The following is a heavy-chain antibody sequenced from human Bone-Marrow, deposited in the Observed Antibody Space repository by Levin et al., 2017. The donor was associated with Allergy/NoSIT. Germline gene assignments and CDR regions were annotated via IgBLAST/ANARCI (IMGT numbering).Heavy chain of an antibody. J-gene: IGHJ6*03. D-gene: IGHD2-15*01. CDR3: ARVPGGYCSGGTCYSFHMDV. CDR2: ISADNGDT. Sequence: AASVKVSCKSSGYTFTSYGISWVRQAPGQGLEWVGWISADNGDTNFAQKLQGRITMTTDTSTSTAYMELRSLRFDDTAVYYCARVPGGYCSGGTCYSFHMDVWGKGTTVTVSS. CDR1: GYTFTSYG. V-gene: IGHV1-18*01.